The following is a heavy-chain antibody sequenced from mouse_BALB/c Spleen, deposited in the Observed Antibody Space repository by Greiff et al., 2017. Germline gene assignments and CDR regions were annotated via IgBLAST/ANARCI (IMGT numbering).Heavy chain of an antibody. CDR3: TSAYYRYDGRFGYAMDY. CDR2: IYPGNSDT. CDR1: GYTFTSYW. V-gene: IGHV1-5*01. J-gene: IGHJ4*01. D-gene: IGHD2-14*01. Sequence: EVKVVESGTVLARPGASVKMSCKASGYTFTSYWMHWVKQRPGQGLEWIGAIYPGNSDTSYNQKFKGKAKLTAVTSTSTAYMELSSLTNEDSAVYYCTSAYYRYDGRFGYAMDYWGQGTSVTVSS.